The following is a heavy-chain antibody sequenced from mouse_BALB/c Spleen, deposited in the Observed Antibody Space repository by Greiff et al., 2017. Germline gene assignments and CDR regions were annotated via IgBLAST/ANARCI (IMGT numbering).Heavy chain of an antibody. Sequence: EVKLVESGGGLVKPGGSLKLSCAASGFTFSSYTMSWVRQTPEKRLEWVATISSGGSYTYYPDSVKGRFTISRDNAKNTLYLQMSSLKSEDTAMYYCTREYYDPLYYAMDYWGQGTSVTVSS. CDR2: ISSGGSYT. CDR3: TREYYDPLYYAMDY. CDR1: GFTFSSYT. D-gene: IGHD2-4*01. V-gene: IGHV5-6-4*01. J-gene: IGHJ4*01.